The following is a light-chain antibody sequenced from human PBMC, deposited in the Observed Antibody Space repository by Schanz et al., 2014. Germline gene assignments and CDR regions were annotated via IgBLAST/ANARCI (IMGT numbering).Light chain of an antibody. Sequence: DIVMTQSPDSLAVSLGERATINCKSTQSVLYSSNNKNYLAWYQQKSGQPPKVLIYWASTRESGVPDRFSGSGSGTDFTLTISSLQAEDVAAYYCQQYYSIPFTFGPGTKVDIK. CDR2: WAS. V-gene: IGKV4-1*01. CDR3: QQYYSIPFT. J-gene: IGKJ3*01. CDR1: QSVLYSSNNKNY.